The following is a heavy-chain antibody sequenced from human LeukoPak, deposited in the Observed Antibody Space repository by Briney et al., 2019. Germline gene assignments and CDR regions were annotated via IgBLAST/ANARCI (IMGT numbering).Heavy chain of an antibody. CDR3: ARHLRGVNKYYFDY. J-gene: IGHJ4*02. CDR1: GGSISSGDYY. CDR2: IYYSGST. Sequence: SETLSLTCTVSGGSISSGDYYWSWIRQPPGKGLEWIGYIYYSGSTYYNPSLKSRVTISVDTSKNQFSLKLSSVTAADTAVYYCARHLRGVNKYYFDYWGQGTLVTVSS. V-gene: IGHV4-30-4*01. D-gene: IGHD3-10*01.